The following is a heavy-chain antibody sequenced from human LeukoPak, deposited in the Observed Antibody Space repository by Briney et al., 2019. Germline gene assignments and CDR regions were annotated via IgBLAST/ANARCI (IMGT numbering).Heavy chain of an antibody. D-gene: IGHD4-17*01. V-gene: IGHV1-69*04. CDR1: GGTFSNYA. Sequence: SVKVSCKASGGTFSNYAVSWVRQAPGQGLEWMERIIPILGLANNEQKFHGRVTITAGKSTSAAYMELTSLRSEDAAVYYCARVGGDPKWGQGTLVTVSS. CDR2: IIPILGLA. CDR3: ARVGGDPK. J-gene: IGHJ4*02.